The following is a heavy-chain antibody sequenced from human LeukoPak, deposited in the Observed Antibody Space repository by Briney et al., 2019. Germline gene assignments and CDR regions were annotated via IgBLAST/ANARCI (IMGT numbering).Heavy chain of an antibody. J-gene: IGHJ6*03. CDR3: ARDGCSGGSCYFGYYYYYMDV. CDR1: GGSISSYY. CDR2: IYYSGST. Sequence: PSETLSLTCTVSGGSISSYYWSWIRQPPGKGLEWIGYIYYSGSTNYNPSLESRVTISVDTSKNQFSLKLSSVTAADTAVYYCARDGCSGGSCYFGYYYYYMDVWGKGTTVTVSS. V-gene: IGHV4-59*01. D-gene: IGHD2-15*01.